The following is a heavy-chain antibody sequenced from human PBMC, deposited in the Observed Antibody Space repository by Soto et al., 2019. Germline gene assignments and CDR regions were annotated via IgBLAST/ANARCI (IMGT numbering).Heavy chain of an antibody. V-gene: IGHV3-15*01. CDR3: TTDRIVGATTEVYYYYGMDV. D-gene: IGHD1-26*01. CDR1: GFTFSNAW. J-gene: IGHJ6*02. Sequence: GGSLRLSCAASGFTFSNAWMSWVRQAPGKGLEWVGRIKSKTDGGTTDYAAPVKGRFTISRDDSKNTLYLQMNSLKTEDTAVYYCTTDRIVGATTEVYYYYGMDVWGQGTTVTVSS. CDR2: IKSKTDGGTT.